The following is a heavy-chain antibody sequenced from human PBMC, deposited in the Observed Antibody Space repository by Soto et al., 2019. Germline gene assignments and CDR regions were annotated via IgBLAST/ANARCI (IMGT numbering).Heavy chain of an antibody. V-gene: IGHV4-61*01. CDR2: IYYSGNT. D-gene: IGHD6-19*01. J-gene: IGHJ4*02. CDR3: ARGAVATSGGHDY. CDR1: GDSVSSGSYY. Sequence: SETLSLTCTVSGDSVSSGSYYWSWIRQPPGKGLEWIGYIYYSGNTNYNPSLRSRVAISVDTSKNQFSLKLSSVTAADTAVYYCARGAVATSGGHDYWRQRTLVTVSS.